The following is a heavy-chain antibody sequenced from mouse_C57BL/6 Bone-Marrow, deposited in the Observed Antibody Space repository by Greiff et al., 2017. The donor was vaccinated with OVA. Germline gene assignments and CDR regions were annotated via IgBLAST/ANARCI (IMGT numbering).Heavy chain of an antibody. D-gene: IGHD1-1*01. J-gene: IGHJ2*01. CDR2: ISYDGSN. V-gene: IGHV3-6*01. CDR1: GYSITSGYY. CDR3: ARENGSSYDY. Sequence: ESGPGLVKPSQSLSLTCSVTGYSITSGYYWNWIRQFPGNKLEWMGYISYDGSNNYNPSLKNRISITRDTSTNQFFLKLNSVTTEDTATYYCARENGSSYDYWGQGTTLTVSS.